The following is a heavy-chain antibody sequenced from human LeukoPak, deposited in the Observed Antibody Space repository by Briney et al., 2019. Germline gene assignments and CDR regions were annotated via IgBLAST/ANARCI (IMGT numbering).Heavy chain of an antibody. D-gene: IGHD2-15*01. J-gene: IGHJ4*02. V-gene: IGHV3-74*01. CDR2: IKSDGSRT. CDR3: ARELPFDY. CDR1: GFTFSNYW. Sequence: PGGSLRLSCAASGFTFSNYWMHWVRQAPGKGLVWFSRIKSDGSRTDYADSVKGRFTISRDNAKNTLYLQMNSLRAEDTAVYYCARELPFDYWGQETLVTVSS.